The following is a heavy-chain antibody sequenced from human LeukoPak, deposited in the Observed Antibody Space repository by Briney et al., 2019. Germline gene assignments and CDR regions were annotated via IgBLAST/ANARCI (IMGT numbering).Heavy chain of an antibody. CDR3: TSDRGIAARPLFDL. Sequence: GGSLRLSCAGSGFPFSKAWMSWVRQAPGGRLEWLGRVKSKTDGGATDYAPPVKGRFSLSRDDSKNTLYLQMNSLKIEDTAVYYCTSDRGIAARPLFDLWGQGTLVTVSS. J-gene: IGHJ4*02. CDR1: GFPFSKAW. V-gene: IGHV3-15*01. D-gene: IGHD6-6*01. CDR2: VKSKTDGGAT.